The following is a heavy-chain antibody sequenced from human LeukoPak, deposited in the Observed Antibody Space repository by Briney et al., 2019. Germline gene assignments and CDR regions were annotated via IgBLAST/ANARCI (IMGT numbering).Heavy chain of an antibody. J-gene: IGHJ4*02. CDR2: ISYSGTT. CDR3: ARQSRGSGSFADS. Sequence: SETLSLTCTVSGASISSSSSYWGWIRQPPEKGLEWISFISYSGTTFYNPSLKSRVTISVDASKNQLSLKPSSVTAADTAVYYCARQSRGSGSFADSWGQGSLVTVSS. D-gene: IGHD3-10*01. CDR1: GASISSSSSY. V-gene: IGHV4-39*01.